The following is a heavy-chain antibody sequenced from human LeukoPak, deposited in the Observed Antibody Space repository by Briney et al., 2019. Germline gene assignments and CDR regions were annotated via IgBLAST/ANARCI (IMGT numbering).Heavy chain of an antibody. D-gene: IGHD3-22*01. V-gene: IGHV1-69*13. CDR2: IIPIFGTA. CDR1: GGTFSSYA. Sequence: SVKVSRKASGGTFSSYAISWVRQAPGQGLEWMGGIIPIFGTANYAQKFQGRVTITADESTSTAYMELSSLRSEDTAVYYCASADVGRTPYDSSGYYYPDYWGQGTLVTVSS. J-gene: IGHJ4*02. CDR3: ASADVGRTPYDSSGYYYPDY.